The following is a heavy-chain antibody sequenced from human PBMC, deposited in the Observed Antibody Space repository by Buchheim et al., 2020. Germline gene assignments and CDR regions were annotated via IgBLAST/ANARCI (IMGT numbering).Heavy chain of an antibody. CDR1: GFVFSTYS. D-gene: IGHD3-3*01. J-gene: IGHJ4*01. V-gene: IGHV3-23*04. Sequence: EVQVVESGGGLVQPGGSLRLSCAASGFVFSTYSMNWVRQAPGKGPEWVSILGANGGEAHYVDSVKGRFTISRDNSKNTLYLQLNSLRADDTAVYYCARGASTITRHFDNWGQGTL. CDR3: ARGASTITRHFDN. CDR2: LGANGGEA.